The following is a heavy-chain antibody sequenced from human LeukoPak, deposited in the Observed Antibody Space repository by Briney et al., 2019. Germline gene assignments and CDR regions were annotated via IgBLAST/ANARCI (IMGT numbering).Heavy chain of an antibody. CDR2: MNPNSGNT. CDR1: GYTFTSYD. V-gene: IGHV1-8*01. D-gene: IGHD1-26*01. CDR3: ARDSRELAQFDY. J-gene: IGHJ4*02. Sequence: ASVKVSCKASGYTFTSYDINWVRQATGQGLEWMGWMNPNSGNTGYAQKFQGRVTMTRNTSISTAYMELSSLRSEDTAVYYCARDSRELAQFDYWGQGTLVTVSS.